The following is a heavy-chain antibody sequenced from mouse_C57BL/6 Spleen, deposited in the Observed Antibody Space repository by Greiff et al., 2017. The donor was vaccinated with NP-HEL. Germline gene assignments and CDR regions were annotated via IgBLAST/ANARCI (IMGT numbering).Heavy chain of an antibody. V-gene: IGHV2-4*01. CDR2: IWSGGST. J-gene: IGHJ4*01. CDR3: AKNPIYYGNYFYAMDY. CDR1: GFSLTSYG. Sequence: VQLQQSGPGLVQPSQSLSITCTVSGFSLTSYGVHWVRQPPGKGLEWLGVIWSGGSTDYNAAFISRLSISKDNSKSQVFFKMNSLQADDTAIYYCAKNPIYYGNYFYAMDYWGQGTSVTVSS. D-gene: IGHD2-1*01.